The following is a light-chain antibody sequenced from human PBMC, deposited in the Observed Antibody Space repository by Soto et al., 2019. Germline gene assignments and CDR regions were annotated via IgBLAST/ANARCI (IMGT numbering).Light chain of an antibody. Sequence: DIQMTQSPSSLSASVGDRVTITCRASQGISKYLAWYQQKPGEPPNLVIYGASTLQSGVPSRFSGSGSGTDFTLTISSLQPEDVATYYCQNYNSAPRTFGQGTKVEVK. CDR2: GAS. CDR3: QNYNSAPRT. J-gene: IGKJ1*01. CDR1: QGISKY. V-gene: IGKV1-27*01.